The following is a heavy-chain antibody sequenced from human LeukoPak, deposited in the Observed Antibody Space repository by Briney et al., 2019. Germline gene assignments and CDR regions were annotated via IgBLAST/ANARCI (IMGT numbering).Heavy chain of an antibody. CDR1: VYTFTSYD. J-gene: IGHJ4*02. Sequence: GASVKVSCKASVYTFTSYDINWVQQATGQGLEWMGWMNPNSGNTGYAQTFQGRVTITRNTSISTAYMELSSLRSEDTAVYYCARRMYSYYYGSGSSPYYFDYWGQGTLVTVSS. D-gene: IGHD3-10*01. CDR2: MNPNSGNT. V-gene: IGHV1-8*03. CDR3: ARRMYSYYYGSGSSPYYFDY.